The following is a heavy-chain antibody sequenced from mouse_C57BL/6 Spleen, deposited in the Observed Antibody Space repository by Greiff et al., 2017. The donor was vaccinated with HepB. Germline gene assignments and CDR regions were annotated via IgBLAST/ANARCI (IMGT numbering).Heavy chain of an antibody. Sequence: QVHVKQPGAELVMPGASVKLSCKASGYTFTSYWMHWVKQRPGQGLEWIGEIDPSDSYTNYNQKFKGKSTLTVDKSSSTAYMQLSSLTSEDSAVYYCAAVVSPYFDYWGQGTTLTVSS. V-gene: IGHV1-69*01. CDR2: IDPSDSYT. J-gene: IGHJ2*01. CDR1: GYTFTSYW. D-gene: IGHD1-1*01. CDR3: AAVVSPYFDY.